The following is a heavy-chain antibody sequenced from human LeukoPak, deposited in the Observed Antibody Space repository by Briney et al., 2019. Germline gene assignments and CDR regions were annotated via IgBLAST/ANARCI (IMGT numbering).Heavy chain of an antibody. V-gene: IGHV1-18*01. J-gene: IGHJ2*01. CDR3: ARVGGYYPSHWYFDL. CDR2: ISAYNGNT. Sequence: ASVKVSCKASGYTFTNYAMNWVRQAPGQGLEWMGWISAYNGNTNYAQKLQGRVTMTTDTSTSTAYMELRSLRSDDTAVYYCARVGGYYPSHWYFDLWARGTLVTVSS. D-gene: IGHD3-22*01. CDR1: GYTFTNYA.